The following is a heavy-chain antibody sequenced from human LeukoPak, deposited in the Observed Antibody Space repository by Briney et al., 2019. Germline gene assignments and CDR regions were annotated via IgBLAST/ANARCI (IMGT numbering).Heavy chain of an antibody. D-gene: IGHD1-14*01. Sequence: SETLSLTCSVSGGSVSSYYWSWTRQSPGKGLEWIGYIHNSGRTNYNPSLKSRVTGFVDTSKNQVSLRLSSVTAADTAVYSAARHGTISSESYFDYWGQGALVTVSS. CDR2: IHNSGRT. CDR1: GGSVSSYY. J-gene: IGHJ4*02. CDR3: ARHGTISSESYFDY. V-gene: IGHV4-59*08.